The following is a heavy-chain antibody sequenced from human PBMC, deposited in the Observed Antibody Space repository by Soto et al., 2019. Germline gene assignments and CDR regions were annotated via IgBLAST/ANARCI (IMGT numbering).Heavy chain of an antibody. CDR1: GYTFTSYY. Sequence: QVQLVQSGAEVKKPGASVKVSCKASGYTFTSYYMHWVRQAPGQGLEWMGIINPSGGSTSYAQKFHGRVTMTRDTSTSTGYMELSSLRSEDTAVYYCARDYDDIWGSYCYTGIENWFDPWGQGTLVTVSS. CDR2: INPSGGST. CDR3: ARDYDDIWGSYCYTGIENWFDP. D-gene: IGHD3-16*02. V-gene: IGHV1-46*03. J-gene: IGHJ5*02.